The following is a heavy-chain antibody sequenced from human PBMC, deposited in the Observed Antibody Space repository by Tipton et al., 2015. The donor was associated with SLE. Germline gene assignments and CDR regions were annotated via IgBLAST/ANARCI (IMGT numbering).Heavy chain of an antibody. CDR1: GFSFGDYA. CDR2: IAWNSGSL. J-gene: IGHJ4*02. CDR3: AAKLYSLSRASFDY. D-gene: IGHD6-13*01. Sequence: SLRLSCAASGFSFGDYAMHWVRQVPGKGLEWVAGIAWNSGSLGYVDSVEGRFTISRDNAKNTLYLHMSSLKPEDTAFYFCAAKLYSLSRASFDYWGQGALVSVSS. V-gene: IGHV3-9*01.